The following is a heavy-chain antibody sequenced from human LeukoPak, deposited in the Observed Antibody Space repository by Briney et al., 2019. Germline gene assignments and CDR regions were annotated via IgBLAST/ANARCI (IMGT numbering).Heavy chain of an antibody. V-gene: IGHV3-20*04. Sequence: PGGSLRLSCAASGFTFSSYWMSWVRQAPGKGLEWVSGINWNGGNTGYADSVKGRFTISRDNAKNTLYLQMNSLRAEDTAVYYCASLTGKDVWGKGTTVTISS. CDR1: GFTFSSYW. CDR3: ASLTGKDV. CDR2: INWNGGNT. J-gene: IGHJ6*04.